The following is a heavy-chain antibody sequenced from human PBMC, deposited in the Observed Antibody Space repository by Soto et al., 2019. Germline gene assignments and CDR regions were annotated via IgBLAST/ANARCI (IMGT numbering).Heavy chain of an antibody. D-gene: IGHD2-2*01. CDR2: IFPDDSDT. V-gene: IGHV5-51*01. Sequence: PGESLKISCQVSGYSFTTNWIAWVRQRPGKGLEWMGSIFPDDSDTRYSPSFQGQVTISVDKAVTTAYLQWSSPKASDSAMYYCARLIGSSSWFDLWGQGALVTVSS. CDR1: GYSFTTNW. J-gene: IGHJ5*02. CDR3: ARLIGSSSWFDL.